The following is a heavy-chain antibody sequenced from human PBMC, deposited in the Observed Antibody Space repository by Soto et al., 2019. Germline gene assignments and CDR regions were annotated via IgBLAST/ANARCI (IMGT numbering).Heavy chain of an antibody. CDR1: GFTFSSYG. CDR2: ISYDGSNK. D-gene: IGHD3-22*01. Sequence: QVQLVESGGGVVQPGRSLRLSCAASGFTFSSYGMHWVRQAPGKGLEWVAVISYDGSNKYYADSVKGRFTISRDNSKNTLYLQMNILRAEDTAVYYCAKDSAHYDSSGYAYYWGQGTLVTVSS. J-gene: IGHJ4*02. V-gene: IGHV3-30*18. CDR3: AKDSAHYDSSGYAYY.